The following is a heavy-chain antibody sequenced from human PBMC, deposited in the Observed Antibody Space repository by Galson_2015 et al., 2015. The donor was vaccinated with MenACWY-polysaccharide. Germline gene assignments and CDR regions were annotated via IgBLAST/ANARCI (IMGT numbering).Heavy chain of an antibody. CDR1: GFTFSNYW. Sequence: SLRLSCAASGFTFSNYWMNWVRQAPGKGLEWVANIKKDGSEKYYVDSVKGRFTISRDNAKNSLYLQMHSLRAEDTAVYSCARGYYGMDVWGQGTTVTVSS. V-gene: IGHV3-7*01. J-gene: IGHJ6*02. CDR3: ARGYYGMDV. CDR2: IKKDGSEK.